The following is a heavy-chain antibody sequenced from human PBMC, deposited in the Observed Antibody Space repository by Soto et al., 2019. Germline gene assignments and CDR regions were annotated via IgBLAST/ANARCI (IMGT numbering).Heavy chain of an antibody. D-gene: IGHD2-2*01. V-gene: IGHV3-23*01. J-gene: IGHJ4*02. CDR3: AKFGGVPAAMRTHFDY. CDR1: GFTFSSYA. Sequence: GGSLRLSCAASGFTFSSYAMSWVRQAPGKGLEWVSGISASGGTTYYADSVKGRFTISRDDSKNTLYLQMNSLRAEDTAVYYCAKFGGVPAAMRTHFDYWGQGTLVTVSS. CDR2: ISASGGTT.